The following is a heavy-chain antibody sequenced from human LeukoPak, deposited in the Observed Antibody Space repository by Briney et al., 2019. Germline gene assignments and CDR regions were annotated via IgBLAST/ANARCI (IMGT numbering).Heavy chain of an antibody. CDR1: GGSISSGYY. D-gene: IGHD4-11*01. CDR2: IYHSGST. V-gene: IGHV4-38-2*02. CDR3: ARDYTNWFDP. J-gene: IGHJ5*02. Sequence: SETLSLTCTVSGGSISSGYYWGWIRQPPGRGLEWIGSIYHSGSTYYNPSLKSRVTISVDTSKNQFSLKLSSVTAADTAVYYCARDYTNWFDPWGQGTLVTVSS.